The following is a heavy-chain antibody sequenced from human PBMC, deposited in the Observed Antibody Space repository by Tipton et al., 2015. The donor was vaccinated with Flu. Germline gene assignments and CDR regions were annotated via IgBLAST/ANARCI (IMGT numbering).Heavy chain of an antibody. CDR3: ARRDYSNYVSEPKNWFDT. D-gene: IGHD4-11*01. V-gene: IGHV4-38-2*01. CDR1: GFTFSSYA. CDR2: IHRAGNT. Sequence: LRLSCAASGFTFSSYAMSWVRQAPGKGLEWIANIHRAGNTYYNPSLKSRVTLSVDTSKNQFSLKLTSVTAADTAVYYCARRDYSNYVSEPKNWFDTWGQGTLVTVSS. J-gene: IGHJ5*02.